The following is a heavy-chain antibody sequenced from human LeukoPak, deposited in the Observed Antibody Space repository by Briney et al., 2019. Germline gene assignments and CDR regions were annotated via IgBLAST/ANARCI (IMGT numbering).Heavy chain of an antibody. D-gene: IGHD5-24*01. J-gene: IGHJ1*01. CDR3: ATIGFQH. CDR1: GGSISTANYY. Sequence: SETLSLTCTVSGGSISTANYYWGWIRQPPGKGLEWIGNIFYSGSTYYSPSLKSRVTISLDTSRNQFSLKLSSVTAADTAVYYCATIGFQHWSQGTLVTVSS. V-gene: IGHV4-39*07. CDR2: IFYSGST.